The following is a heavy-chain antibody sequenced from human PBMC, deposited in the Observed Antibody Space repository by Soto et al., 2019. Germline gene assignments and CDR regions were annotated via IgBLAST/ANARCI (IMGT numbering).Heavy chain of an antibody. V-gene: IGHV1-69*04. CDR1: GDTFSSYS. D-gene: IGHD7-27*01. CDR2: SIPMLGVS. Sequence: QVQLVQSGAEVKKPGSSAKVSCKASGDTFSSYSFNWVRQAPGEGLEWMGRSIPMLGVSSSAQKFQGRDTFTADKSTSTVYMELSSLRSEDTALYYCATDRRENWGIDYWGQGSLVTVSS. J-gene: IGHJ4*02. CDR3: ATDRRENWGIDY.